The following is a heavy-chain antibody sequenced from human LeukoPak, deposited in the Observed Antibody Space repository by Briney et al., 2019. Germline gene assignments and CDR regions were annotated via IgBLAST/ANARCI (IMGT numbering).Heavy chain of an antibody. J-gene: IGHJ6*03. V-gene: IGHV3-48*01. D-gene: IGHD1-1*01. CDR2: ISSSSSTI. CDR1: GFTFSSYS. CDR3: ARGAVQLEGPPPLLADYYYYYMDV. Sequence: QPGGSLRLSCAASGFTFSSYSMNWVRQAPGKGLEWVSYISSSSSTIYYADSVKGRFTISRDNAKNSLYLQMNSLRAEDTAVYYCARGAVQLEGPPPLLADYYYYYMDVWGKGTTVTVSS.